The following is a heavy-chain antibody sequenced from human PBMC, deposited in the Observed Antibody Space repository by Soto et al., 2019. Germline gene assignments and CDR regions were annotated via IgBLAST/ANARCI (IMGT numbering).Heavy chain of an antibody. Sequence: EVQLVESGGGLVQPGGSLKLSCAASGFIFSESAMHWVRQASGKGLEWVGRIRSRGNSYATAYAASVKGRFTISRDDSKTTADLQMNSLKTEDTAVSSCTGYSPSLGFDYWGQGTMVTVSS. D-gene: IGHD6-6*01. J-gene: IGHJ4*02. CDR3: TGYSPSLGFDY. V-gene: IGHV3-73*02. CDR1: GFIFSESA. CDR2: IRSRGNSYAT.